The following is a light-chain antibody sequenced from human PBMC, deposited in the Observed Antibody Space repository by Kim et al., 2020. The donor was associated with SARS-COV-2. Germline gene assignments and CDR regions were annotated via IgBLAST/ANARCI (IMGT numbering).Light chain of an antibody. CDR1: QSVTSNS. J-gene: IGKJ4*01. CDR3: QQYGSSPR. V-gene: IGKV3-20*01. CDR2: GAS. Sequence: ENVLTQSQGTLSLSPGERATLSCRASQSVTSNSLAWYQQKPGQTPRLLIYGASSRAPGIPDRFSGSGSGTDFSLTISRLEPEDFAVYYCQQYGSSPRFGGGTKVDIK.